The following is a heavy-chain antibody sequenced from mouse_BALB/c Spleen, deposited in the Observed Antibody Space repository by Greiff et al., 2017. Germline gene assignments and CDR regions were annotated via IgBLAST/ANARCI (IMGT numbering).Heavy chain of an antibody. CDR1: GYTFTDYE. V-gene: IGHV1-15*01. D-gene: IGHD1-1*01. Sequence: VQLQQSGAELVRPGASVTLSCKASGYTFTDYEMHWVKQTPVHGLEWIGAIDPETGGTAYNQKFKGKATLTADKSSSTAYMELRSLTSEDSAVYYCAITTVVGYFDYWGQGTTLTVSS. J-gene: IGHJ2*01. CDR2: IDPETGGT. CDR3: AITTVVGYFDY.